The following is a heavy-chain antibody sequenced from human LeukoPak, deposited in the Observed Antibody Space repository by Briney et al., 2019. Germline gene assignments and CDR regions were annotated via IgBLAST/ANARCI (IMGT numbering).Heavy chain of an antibody. CDR1: GFTFSSYG. CDR2: IQYDGSNK. J-gene: IGHJ5*02. D-gene: IGHD4-11*01. V-gene: IGHV3-30*02. Sequence: GGSLRLSCAASGFTFSSYGMHWVRQAPGKGLEWVAFIQYDGSNKYYADSVKGRFTISRDNSKNTLYLQMNSLRAEDTAVYYCAKEVLMTTVTPGWFDPWGQGTLVTVSS. CDR3: AKEVLMTTVTPGWFDP.